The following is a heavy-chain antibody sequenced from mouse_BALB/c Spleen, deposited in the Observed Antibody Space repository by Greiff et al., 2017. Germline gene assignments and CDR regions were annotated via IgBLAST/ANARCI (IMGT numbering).Heavy chain of an antibody. CDR2: ISSGGSYT. CDR1: GFTFSSYA. CDR3: ARLPDGYYVDY. Sequence: EVQLVESGGGLVKPGGSLKLSCAASGFTFSSYAMSWVRQTPEKRLEWVATISSGGSYTYYPDSVKGRFTISRDNAKNTLYLQMSSLRSEDTAMYYCARLPDGYYVDYWGQGTTLTVSS. J-gene: IGHJ2*01. V-gene: IGHV5-9-3*01. D-gene: IGHD2-3*01.